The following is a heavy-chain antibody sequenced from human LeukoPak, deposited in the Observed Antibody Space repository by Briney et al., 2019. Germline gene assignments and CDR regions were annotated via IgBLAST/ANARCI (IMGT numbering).Heavy chain of an antibody. D-gene: IGHD2-21*02. CDR3: ARAYCGGDCSYFDY. CDR1: GGSISSYY. J-gene: IGHJ4*02. CDR2: IYYSGST. Sequence: PSETLSLTCTVSGGSISSYYWSWIRQPPEKGLEWIGYIYYSGSTNYNPSLKSRVTISVDTSKNQFSLKLSSVTAADTAVYYCARAYCGGDCSYFDYWGQGTLVTVSS. V-gene: IGHV4-59*01.